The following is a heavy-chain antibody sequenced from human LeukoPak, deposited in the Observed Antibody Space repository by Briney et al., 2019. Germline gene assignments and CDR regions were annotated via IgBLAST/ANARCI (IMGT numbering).Heavy chain of an antibody. Sequence: GGSLRLSRAASGFTFSSYAMSWVRQAPGKGLEWVSAISGSGGSTYYADSVKGRFTISRDNSKNTLYLQMNSLRAEDTAVYYCAKARYCTNGVCYPSYFDYWGQGTLVTVSS. D-gene: IGHD2-8*01. V-gene: IGHV3-23*01. CDR1: GFTFSSYA. J-gene: IGHJ4*02. CDR2: ISGSGGST. CDR3: AKARYCTNGVCYPSYFDY.